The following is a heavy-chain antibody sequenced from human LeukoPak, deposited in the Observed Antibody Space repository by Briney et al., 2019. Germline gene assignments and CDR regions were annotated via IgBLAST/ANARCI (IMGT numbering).Heavy chain of an antibody. CDR2: IHYTGST. D-gene: IGHD3-10*01. CDR1: GGSINSYY. J-gene: IGHJ5*02. V-gene: IGHV4-59*01. Sequence: SETLSLTCTVSGGSINSYYWSWIRQSPGKGLGCIGYIHYTGSTNYNPSLKSRVTISVETSKNQFSLKLKSVTAADTAVYYCARGGYYGSGNDFRFDPWGQGTLVTVSS. CDR3: ARGGYYGSGNDFRFDP.